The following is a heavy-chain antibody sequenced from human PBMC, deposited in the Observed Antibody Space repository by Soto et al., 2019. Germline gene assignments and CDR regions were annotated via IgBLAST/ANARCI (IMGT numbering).Heavy chain of an antibody. J-gene: IGHJ4*02. D-gene: IGHD3-10*01. V-gene: IGHV4-39*01. Sequence: PSETLSLTCTVSGGSISSSSYYWGWIRQPPGKGLEWIGSIYYSGSTYYNPSLKSRVTISVDTSKNQFSLKLSSVTAADTAVYYCARPAEARRGGIDYWGQGTLVSVSS. CDR1: GGSISSSSYY. CDR3: ARPAEARRGGIDY. CDR2: IYYSGST.